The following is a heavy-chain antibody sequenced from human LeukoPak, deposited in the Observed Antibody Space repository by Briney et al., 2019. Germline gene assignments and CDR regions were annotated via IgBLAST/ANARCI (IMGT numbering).Heavy chain of an antibody. CDR3: ARQLVTARYFQY. D-gene: IGHD2-21*02. CDR2: INHSGST. Sequence: PSGTLSLTCAVSGETFSGHYWSWIRQPPGKGLEWIGEINHSGSTTYNPSLESRVTISVDTSKNQFSLKLNSISAADTAIYYCARQLVTARYFQYWGQGTLVTVSS. J-gene: IGHJ1*01. V-gene: IGHV4-34*01. CDR1: GETFSGHY.